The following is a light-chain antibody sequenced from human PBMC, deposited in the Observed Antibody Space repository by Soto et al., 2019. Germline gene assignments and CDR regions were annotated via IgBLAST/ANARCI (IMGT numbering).Light chain of an antibody. CDR1: QSVSSTY. V-gene: IGKV3-20*01. CDR3: QQYYSYPLT. J-gene: IGKJ4*01. Sequence: EILLTQSPGTLSLSPGERATLSCRASQSVSSTYLAWYRHKPGQAPRLLIYGASSRAAGIPDRFSGSGSGTDFTLTISRLEPEDFATYYCQQYYSYPLTFGGGTKVDIK. CDR2: GAS.